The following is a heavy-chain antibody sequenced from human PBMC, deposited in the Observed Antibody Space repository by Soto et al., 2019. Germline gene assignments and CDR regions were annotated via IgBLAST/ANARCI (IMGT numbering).Heavy chain of an antibody. CDR1: GGSFSGYY. V-gene: IGHV4-34*01. Sequence: SETLSLTCAVYGGSFSGYYWSWIRQPPGKGLEWIGEINHSGSTNYNPSLKSRVTISVDTSKNQFSLKLSSVTAADTAVYYCARSSGWHNWFDPWGQGTLVTVSS. J-gene: IGHJ5*02. CDR2: INHSGST. CDR3: ARSSGWHNWFDP. D-gene: IGHD6-19*01.